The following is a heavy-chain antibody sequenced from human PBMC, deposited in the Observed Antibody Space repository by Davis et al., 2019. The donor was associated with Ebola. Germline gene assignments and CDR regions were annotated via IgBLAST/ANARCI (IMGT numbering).Heavy chain of an antibody. CDR1: GYTFSDYN. J-gene: IGHJ3*02. Sequence: ASVKVSCKASGYTFSDYNIHWVRQARGQGLEWMGWINPNSGGSSSTQEFQGRLTLTSDTSISTAYMDLGSLQSDDTAVYYCATQMGRIAPRPAFNIWGQGTLVSVSS. D-gene: IGHD5-24*01. CDR3: ATQMGRIAPRPAFNI. CDR2: INPNSGGS. V-gene: IGHV1-2*02.